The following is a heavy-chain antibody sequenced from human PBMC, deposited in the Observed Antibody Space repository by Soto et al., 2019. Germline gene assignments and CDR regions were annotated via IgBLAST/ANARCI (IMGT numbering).Heavy chain of an antibody. CDR3: AKDGAAGSVLDV. Sequence: EVPLVESGGGLVKPGGSLRLSCSASGFTFSATGMNWVRQAPGKGPEWVSSISSGSEYIFYGDSVQGRLTISRDNAKNSVYLQLNNLGAEDTAVYYCAKDGAAGSVLDVWGQGTTVTVSS. V-gene: IGHV3-21*02. CDR2: ISSGSEYI. J-gene: IGHJ6*02. CDR1: GFTFSATG. D-gene: IGHD6-13*01.